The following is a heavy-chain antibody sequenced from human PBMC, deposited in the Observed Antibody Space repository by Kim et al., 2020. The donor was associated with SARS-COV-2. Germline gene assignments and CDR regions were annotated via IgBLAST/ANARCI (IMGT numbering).Heavy chain of an antibody. V-gene: IGHV4-59*01. CDR1: GGSISSYY. Sequence: SETLSLTCTVSGGSISSYYWSWIRQPPGKGLEWIGYIYYSGSTNYNPSLKSRVTISVDTSKNQFSLKLSSVTAADTAVYYCARSLGGSGYSYRHHDYWGQGTLVTVSS. J-gene: IGHJ4*02. CDR3: ARSLGGSGYSYRHHDY. CDR2: IYYSGST. D-gene: IGHD5-18*01.